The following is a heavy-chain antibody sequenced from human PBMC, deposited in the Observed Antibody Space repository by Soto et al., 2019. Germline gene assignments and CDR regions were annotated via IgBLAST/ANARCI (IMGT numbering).Heavy chain of an antibody. J-gene: IGHJ4*02. CDR3: ARNPVDTAMVFDY. CDR1: GGTFSSYA. V-gene: IGHV1-69*13. CDR2: IIPIFGTA. D-gene: IGHD5-18*01. Sequence: GAPVKVSCKASGGTFSSYAISWVRQAPGQGLEWMGGIIPIFGTANYAQKFQGRVTITADESTSTAYIELSSLRSEDTAVYYCARNPVDTAMVFDYWGQGTLVTVSS.